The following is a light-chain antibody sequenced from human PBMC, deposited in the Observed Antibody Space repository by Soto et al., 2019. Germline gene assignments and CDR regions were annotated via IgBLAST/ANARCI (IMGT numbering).Light chain of an antibody. CDR1: QSLAPY. Sequence: DVLMTQSPSSLSAFVGERVTLTCRASQSLAPYLAWFQQKPGQVPKLLIYATSTLQSGVPSRFSGSGSGTDFTLTISSLQPEDVGTYYCQKYNSAPLTFGGGTKLEIK. V-gene: IGKV1-27*01. CDR3: QKYNSAPLT. CDR2: ATS. J-gene: IGKJ4*01.